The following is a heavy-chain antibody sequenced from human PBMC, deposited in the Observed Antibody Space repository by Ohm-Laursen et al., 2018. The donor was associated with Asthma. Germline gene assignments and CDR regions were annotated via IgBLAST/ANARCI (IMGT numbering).Heavy chain of an antibody. CDR1: GGSFSGYY. J-gene: IGHJ6*02. Sequence: SQTLSLTCTVYGGSFSGYYWSWIRQPPGKGLEWIGEINHSGSTNYNPSLKGRVTISVDTSKNQFSLKLSSVTAADTAVYYCARGGAARSYPSGGMDVWGQGTTVTVSS. D-gene: IGHD6-6*01. CDR3: ARGGAARSYPSGGMDV. V-gene: IGHV4-34*01. CDR2: INHSGST.